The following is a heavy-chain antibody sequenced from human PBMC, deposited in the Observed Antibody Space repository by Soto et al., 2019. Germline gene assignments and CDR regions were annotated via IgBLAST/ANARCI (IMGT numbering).Heavy chain of an antibody. D-gene: IGHD1-26*01. Sequence: QVQLQESGPGLVKPSQTLSLTCSVSGASTVSHYHWTWIRQPPGKGLEWMGDIFNSGTTFYNPSLTSRLSISMDTSGNHVSLELRSVTAADTAVYYCALALGPTTGLDYWGQGTLVTVSS. J-gene: IGHJ4*02. CDR2: IFNSGTT. CDR3: ALALGPTTGLDY. V-gene: IGHV4-31*02. CDR1: GASTVSHYH.